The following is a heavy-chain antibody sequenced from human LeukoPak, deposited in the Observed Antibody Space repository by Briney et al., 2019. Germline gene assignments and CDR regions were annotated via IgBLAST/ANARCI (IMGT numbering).Heavy chain of an antibody. CDR2: MNPNSGNT. D-gene: IGHD3-10*01. Sequence: EASVKVSCKASGGTFSSYAISWVRQAPGQGLEWMGWMNPNSGNTGYAQKFQGRVTMTRNTSISTAYMELSSLRSEDTALYYCARVSPYYYGSGRFGFWGQGTMVTVSS. CDR1: GGTFSSYA. CDR3: ARVSPYYYGSGRFGF. V-gene: IGHV1-8*02. J-gene: IGHJ3*01.